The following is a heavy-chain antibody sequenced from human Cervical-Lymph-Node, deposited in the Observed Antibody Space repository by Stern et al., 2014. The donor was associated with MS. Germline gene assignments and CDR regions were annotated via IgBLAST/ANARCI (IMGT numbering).Heavy chain of an antibody. CDR3: APSVGAPGVP. D-gene: IGHD1-26*01. CDR1: GFTFSSYW. V-gene: IGHV3-74*02. J-gene: IGHJ5*02. Sequence: EMQLVESGGGLVQPGGSLRLSCAASGFTFSSYWMYWARQAPGKGLEWVSGIMNDGTSANYADSVKGRFTISRDNAKNTLYLHMNTLRAEDTAVYYCAPSVGAPGVPWGQGTLVTVSS. CDR2: IMNDGTSA.